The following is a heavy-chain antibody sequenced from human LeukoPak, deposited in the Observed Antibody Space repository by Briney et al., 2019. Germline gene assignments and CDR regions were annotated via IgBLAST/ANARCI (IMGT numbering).Heavy chain of an antibody. J-gene: IGHJ5*02. CDR3: ARDVYSSSWYGTARGYNWSDP. V-gene: IGHV4-59*01. D-gene: IGHD6-13*01. CDR1: GGSISSYY. Sequence: SETLSLTCTVSGGSISSYYWSWIRQPPGKGLEWIGYIYYSGSTNYNPSLKSRVTISVDTSKNQFSLKLSSVTAADTAVYYCARDVYSSSWYGTARGYNWSDPWGQGTLVTVSS. CDR2: IYYSGST.